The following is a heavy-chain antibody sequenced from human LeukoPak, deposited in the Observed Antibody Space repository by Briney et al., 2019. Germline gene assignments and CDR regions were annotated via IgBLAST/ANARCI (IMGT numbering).Heavy chain of an antibody. V-gene: IGHV3-23*01. J-gene: IGHJ5*02. CDR2: ISGSGGST. CDR1: GFTFSSYA. Sequence: GGSLRLSCAASGFTFSSYAISWVRQAPGKGLEWVSAISGSGGSTYYADSVKGRFTVSRDNSKNTLYLQMNSLRAEDTAVYYCAKGSYSSGWYRAWFDPWGQGTLVTVSS. CDR3: AKGSYSSGWYRAWFDP. D-gene: IGHD6-19*01.